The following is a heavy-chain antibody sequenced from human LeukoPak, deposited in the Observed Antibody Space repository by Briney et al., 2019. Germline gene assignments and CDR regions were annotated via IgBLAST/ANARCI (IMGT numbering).Heavy chain of an antibody. CDR2: INPNSGGT. V-gene: IGHV1-2*02. D-gene: IGHD3-9*01. CDR3: ARVGDILTGHHKYNWFNP. CDR1: GYTFTGYY. Sequence: AFVKVSCTASGYTFTGYYMHGVRQAAGQGLEWMGWINPNSGGTNYAQKFQGRVTMTRDTSISTAYMELSRLRSDDTAVYYCARVGDILTGHHKYNWFNPWGQGTLVTVSS. J-gene: IGHJ5*02.